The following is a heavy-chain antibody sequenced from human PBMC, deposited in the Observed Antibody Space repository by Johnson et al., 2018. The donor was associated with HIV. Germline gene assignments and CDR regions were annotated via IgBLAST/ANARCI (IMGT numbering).Heavy chain of an antibody. CDR2: FNNDGNTT. V-gene: IGHV3-74*01. CDR1: GFAFNNYW. CDR3: AKDGRDDLRAFDI. D-gene: IGHD5-24*01. J-gene: IGHJ3*02. Sequence: EVQLVESGGGLVQPGGSLRLSCAASGFAFNNYWMHWVRQAPGKGLVWVSRFNNDGNTTTYADSVKGRFTISRDNAKNTLYLQMDSLRAEDTAVYYCAKDGRDDLRAFDIWGQGTMVTVSS.